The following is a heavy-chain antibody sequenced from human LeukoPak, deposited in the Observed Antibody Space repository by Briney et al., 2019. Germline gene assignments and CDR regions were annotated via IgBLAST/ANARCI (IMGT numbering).Heavy chain of an antibody. CDR1: GFTFSSYA. Sequence: LTGGSLRLSCAASGFTFSSYAMSWVRQAPGKGLEWVSAISGSGGSTYYADSVKGRFTISRDNSKNTLYLQMNSLRAEDTAVYYCAKTWSLGYSFDYWGQGTLVTVSS. D-gene: IGHD2-15*01. CDR2: ISGSGGST. CDR3: AKTWSLGYSFDY. J-gene: IGHJ4*02. V-gene: IGHV3-23*01.